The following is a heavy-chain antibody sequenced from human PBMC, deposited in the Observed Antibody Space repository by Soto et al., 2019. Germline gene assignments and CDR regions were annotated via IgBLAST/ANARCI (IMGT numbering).Heavy chain of an antibody. CDR1: GGTFSNYA. D-gene: IGHD6-25*01. V-gene: IGHV1-69*13. CDR2: IIPIFDST. Sequence: SVKVSCKASGGTFSNYAINWARQAPGQGLEWMGGIIPIFDSTNSAQKFQGRVTLTADESTSTIYMELSSPTSEDTGVYYCAKDQQRSVTSDAFDIWGQGTMVTVSS. CDR3: AKDQQRSVTSDAFDI. J-gene: IGHJ3*02.